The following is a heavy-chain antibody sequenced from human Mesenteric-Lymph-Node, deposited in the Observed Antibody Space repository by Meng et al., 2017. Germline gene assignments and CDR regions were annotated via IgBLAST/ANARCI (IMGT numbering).Heavy chain of an antibody. CDR2: IIPIFGTA. J-gene: IGHJ6*02. CDR1: GGTFSSYA. Sequence: SVKVSCKASGGTFSSYAISWVRQAPGQGLEWMGGIIPIFGTANYAQKFQGRVTITADKSTSTAYMELSSLRSEDTAVYYCARGGDDYVWGSYRTGLYYYYGMDVWGQGTTVTVSS. V-gene: IGHV1-69*06. CDR3: ARGGDDYVWGSYRTGLYYYYGMDV. D-gene: IGHD3-16*02.